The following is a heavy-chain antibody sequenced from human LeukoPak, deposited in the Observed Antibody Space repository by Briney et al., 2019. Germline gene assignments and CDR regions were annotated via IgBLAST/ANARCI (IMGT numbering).Heavy chain of an antibody. Sequence: GESLKISCKGSGYSFTSYYMHWVRQAPGQGLEWMGIINPSGGSTSYAQKFQGRVTMTRDTSTSTVYMELSSLRSEDTAVYYCARAPPPGITMITPSWGQGTLVTVSS. V-gene: IGHV1-46*01. CDR1: GYSFTSYY. J-gene: IGHJ4*02. D-gene: IGHD3-22*01. CDR3: ARAPPPGITMITPS. CDR2: INPSGGST.